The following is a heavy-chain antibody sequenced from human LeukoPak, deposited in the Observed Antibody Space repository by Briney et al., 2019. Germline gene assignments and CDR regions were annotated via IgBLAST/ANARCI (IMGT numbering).Heavy chain of an antibody. Sequence: GRSLGLSCAASGFTFSSYAMHWVRQAPGKGLEWVAVISYDGSNKYYADSVKGRFTISRDNSKNTLYLQMNSLRAEDTAVYYCARVPVGIAAAGTGHYYYGMDVWGQGTTVTVSS. CDR2: ISYDGSNK. V-gene: IGHV3-30-3*01. D-gene: IGHD6-13*01. CDR1: GFTFSSYA. J-gene: IGHJ6*02. CDR3: ARVPVGIAAAGTGHYYYGMDV.